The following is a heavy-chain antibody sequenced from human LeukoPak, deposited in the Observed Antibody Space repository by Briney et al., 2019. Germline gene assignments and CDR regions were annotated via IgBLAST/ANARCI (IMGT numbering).Heavy chain of an antibody. D-gene: IGHD1-1*01. CDR3: AKVLPGPLHY. J-gene: IGHJ4*02. CDR1: GFILSSYA. V-gene: IGHV3-30*02. CDR2: TQHDGDDK. Sequence: GGSLRLSCAASGFILSSYAMHWVRQAPGKGLEWVAVTQHDGDDKYYADSVKGRFTISRDNSKNTLYLQMNSLRADDTAVYYCAKVLPGPLHYWGQGTLVTVSS.